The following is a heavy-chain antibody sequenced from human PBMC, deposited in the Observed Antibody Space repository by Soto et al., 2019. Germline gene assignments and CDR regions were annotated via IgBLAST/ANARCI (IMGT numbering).Heavy chain of an antibody. CDR2: VYTNGTT. CDR3: AIDEYYDSNNWFDT. V-gene: IGHV4-4*07. D-gene: IGHD3-16*01. Sequence: SETLSLTCTVSGGSVRNYYWSWLRQPAGNGLQWIGRVYTNGTTNYNPALESRVTMSVDTPNNQSSLRLRSVTAADTAVYYCAIDEYYDSNNWFDTWGQGTWVTVSS. J-gene: IGHJ5*02. CDR1: GGSVRNYY.